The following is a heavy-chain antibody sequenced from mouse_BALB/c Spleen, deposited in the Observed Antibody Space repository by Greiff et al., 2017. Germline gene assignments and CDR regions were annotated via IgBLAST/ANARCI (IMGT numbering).Heavy chain of an antibody. CDR1: GDSITSGY. J-gene: IGHJ1*01. CDR2: ISYSGST. CDR3: ARVYYGSSYGYFDV. Sequence: EVKLQESGPSLVKPSQTLSLTCSVTGDSITSGYWNWIRKFPGNKLEYMGYISYSGSTYYNPSLKSRISITRDTSKNQYYLQLNSVTTEDTATYYCARVYYGSSYGYFDVWGAGTTVTVSS. D-gene: IGHD1-1*01. V-gene: IGHV3-8*02.